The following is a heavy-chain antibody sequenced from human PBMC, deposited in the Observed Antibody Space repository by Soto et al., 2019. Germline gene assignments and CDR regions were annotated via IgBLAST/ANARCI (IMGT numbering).Heavy chain of an antibody. J-gene: IGHJ4*02. V-gene: IGHV4-59*08. D-gene: IGHD3-9*01. CDR2: IYYSGST. CDR3: ASGQVLRYFDWVSAIDY. CDR1: GGSISSYY. Sequence: SETLSLTCTVSGGSISSYYWSWIRQPPGKGLEWIGYIYYSGSTNYNPSLKSRVTISVDTSKNQFSLKLSSVTAADTAVYYCASGQVLRYFDWVSAIDYWGQETLVTVSS.